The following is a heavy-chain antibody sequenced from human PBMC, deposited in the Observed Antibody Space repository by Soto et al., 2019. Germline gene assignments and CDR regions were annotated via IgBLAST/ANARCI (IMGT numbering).Heavy chain of an antibody. D-gene: IGHD6-25*01. V-gene: IGHV1-69*01. CDR3: ARELPQGGSFPDYYYYCGMDV. CDR2: IIPIFGTA. Sequence: QVQLVQSGAEVKKPGSSVKVSCKASGGTFSSYAISWVRQAPGQGLEWMGGIIPIFGTANYAQKFQGRVTITADESTSTVYMELSSLRAEDTAVYYCARELPQGGSFPDYYYYCGMDVWGQGTTVTVSS. CDR1: GGTFSSYA. J-gene: IGHJ6*02.